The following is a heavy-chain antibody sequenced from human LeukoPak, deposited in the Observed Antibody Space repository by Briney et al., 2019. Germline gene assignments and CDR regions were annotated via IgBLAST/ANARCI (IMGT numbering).Heavy chain of an antibody. CDR2: IYSGGST. Sequence: GGSLRLSCIASGFRVTNNYVTWVRQAPGKGLQWVSVIYSGGSTYYADSVKGRFTISRDNSKNTLYLQMNSLRAEDTAVYYCARDPVTGDAFDIWGQGTMVTVSS. D-gene: IGHD1-20*01. V-gene: IGHV3-66*01. J-gene: IGHJ3*02. CDR1: GFRVTNNY. CDR3: ARDPVTGDAFDI.